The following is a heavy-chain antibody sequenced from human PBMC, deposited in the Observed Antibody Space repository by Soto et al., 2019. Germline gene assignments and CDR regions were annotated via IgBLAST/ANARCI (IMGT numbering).Heavy chain of an antibody. CDR3: ASSGWGASGTPYLDF. J-gene: IGHJ4*02. CDR1: GFAFSSHP. D-gene: IGHD1-1*01. V-gene: IGHV3-48*04. CDR2: IRASDNSI. Sequence: GGSLRLSCAASGFAFSSHPMSWVRQAPGKGLEWLSFIRASDNSIYYADSVEGRFTISGDNAKNSVSLQMNSLTVEDTAIYYCASSGWGASGTPYLDFWGQGTVVSVSS.